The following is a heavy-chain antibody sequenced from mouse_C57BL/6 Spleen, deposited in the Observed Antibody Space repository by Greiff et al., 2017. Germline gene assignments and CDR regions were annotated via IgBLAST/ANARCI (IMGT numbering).Heavy chain of an antibody. D-gene: IGHD1-1*01. CDR1: GYTFTSYW. CDR2: IDPSDSYT. V-gene: IGHV1-69*01. J-gene: IGHJ1*03. CDR3: ARGHYYSSGYLYFEV. Sequence: QVQLQQPGAELVMPGASVKLSCKASGYTFTSYWMHWVKQRPGQGLEWIGEIDPSDSYTNYNQKFKGKSTLTVDKTSSTAYMQLSSRTSEDSAVYYCARGHYYSSGYLYFEVWGTGTTVTVAS.